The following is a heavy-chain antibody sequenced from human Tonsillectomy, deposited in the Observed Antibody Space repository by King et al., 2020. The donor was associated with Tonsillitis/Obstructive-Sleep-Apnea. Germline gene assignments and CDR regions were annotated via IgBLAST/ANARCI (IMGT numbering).Heavy chain of an antibody. CDR1: GYSFTNYW. CDR3: ARHDPDYYDSSYNMAV. D-gene: IGHD3-3*01. V-gene: IGHV5-10-1*03. Sequence: VQLVESGAEVKKPGESLRISCTGSGYSFTNYWIGWVRQMPGKGLEWMGRIDPSDSYTNYSPSFQGHVTISADKSVSTAYLQWSSLKASDTAMYYCARHDPDYYDSSYNMAVWGQGTTVTVSS. J-gene: IGHJ6*02. CDR2: IDPSDSYT.